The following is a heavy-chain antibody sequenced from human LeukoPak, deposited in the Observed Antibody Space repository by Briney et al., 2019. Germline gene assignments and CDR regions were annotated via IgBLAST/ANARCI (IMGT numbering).Heavy chain of an antibody. CDR2: ISAYNGNT. D-gene: IGHD1-26*01. CDR1: GYTFTSYG. J-gene: IGHJ3*02. V-gene: IGHV1-18*01. Sequence: RASVKVSCKASGYTFTSYGISWVRQAPGQGLEWMGWISAYNGNTNYAQKLQGRVTMTTDTSTSTAYMDLRRLRSDDTAVYYCARDWRVGATDPDAFDIWGQGTMVTVSS. CDR3: ARDWRVGATDPDAFDI.